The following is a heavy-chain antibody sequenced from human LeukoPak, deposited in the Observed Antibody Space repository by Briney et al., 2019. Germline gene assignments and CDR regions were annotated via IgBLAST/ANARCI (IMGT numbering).Heavy chain of an antibody. Sequence: ASVKVSCKASGYTFTGYYMHWVRQAPGQGLEWMGWVNPYNGDTAYAQSLQGRVTMTTDTSTNTAYMELRSLRSDDTAVYYCTGGGVNNNLLDFWGQGTVVTVSS. CDR1: GYTFTGYY. CDR2: VNPYNGDT. CDR3: TGGGVNNNLLDF. D-gene: IGHD3-10*01. J-gene: IGHJ4*02. V-gene: IGHV1-18*04.